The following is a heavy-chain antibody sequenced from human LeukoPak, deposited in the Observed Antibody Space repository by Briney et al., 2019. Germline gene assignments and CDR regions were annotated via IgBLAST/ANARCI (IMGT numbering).Heavy chain of an antibody. Sequence: GGSLRLSCAASGFTFSSYGMRWVRQAPGKGLEWVAVISYDGSNKYYADSVKGRFTISRDNPKNTLYLQMNTLRAEDTAVYYCPKVVDTAMVYYYYYGMDVWGQGTTVTVSS. D-gene: IGHD5-18*01. CDR1: GFTFSSYG. CDR3: PKVVDTAMVYYYYYGMDV. J-gene: IGHJ6*02. CDR2: ISYDGSNK. V-gene: IGHV3-30*18.